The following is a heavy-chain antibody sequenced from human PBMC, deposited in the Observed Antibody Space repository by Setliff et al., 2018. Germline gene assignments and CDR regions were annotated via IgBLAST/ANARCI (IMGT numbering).Heavy chain of an antibody. CDR2: ISSSSSTI. D-gene: IGHD3-22*01. CDR1: GLTFSSYS. V-gene: IGHV3-48*04. Sequence: PGGSLRLSCAASGLTFSSYSMNWVRQAPGKGLEWVSYISSSSSTIYYADSVKGRFTISRDNAKNSLYLQMNSLRAEDTAVYYCARDLLRHYYDSSGYPDYWGQGTLVTVSS. J-gene: IGHJ4*02. CDR3: ARDLLRHYYDSSGYPDY.